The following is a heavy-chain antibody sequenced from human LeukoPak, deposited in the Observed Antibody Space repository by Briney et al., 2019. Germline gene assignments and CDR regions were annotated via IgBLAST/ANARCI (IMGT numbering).Heavy chain of an antibody. V-gene: IGHV4-31*03. CDR3: ARAYSSSSLDFDY. CDR2: IYYSGST. D-gene: IGHD6-6*01. J-gene: IGHJ4*02. Sequence: SETLSLTCTVSVGSISSAGYYWSWIRQHPGKGLEWIGYIYYSGSTYYNPSLKSRVTISLDTSNNQFSLNLSSVTAADTAVYYCARAYSSSSLDFDYWGQGTLVTVSS. CDR1: VGSISSAGYY.